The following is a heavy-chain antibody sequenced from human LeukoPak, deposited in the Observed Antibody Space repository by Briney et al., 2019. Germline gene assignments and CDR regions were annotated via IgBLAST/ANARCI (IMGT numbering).Heavy chain of an antibody. Sequence: SQTLSLTCTVSGGSISSGSYYWSWIRQPAGKGLEWIGRIYTSGSTNYNPSLKSRVTISVDTSKNQFSLKLSSVTAADTAVYYCATSRTWDFWSGYFDYWFDPWGQGTLVTVSS. CDR1: GGSISSGSYY. D-gene: IGHD3-3*01. J-gene: IGHJ5*02. CDR3: ATSRTWDFWSGYFDYWFDP. CDR2: IYTSGST. V-gene: IGHV4-61*02.